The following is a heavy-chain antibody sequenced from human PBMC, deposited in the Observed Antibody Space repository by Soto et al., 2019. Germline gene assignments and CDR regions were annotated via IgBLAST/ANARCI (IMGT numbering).Heavy chain of an antibody. CDR1: VDSISSYH. V-gene: IGHV4-59*12. CDR3: ARGGLTGEAARPYYFDY. J-gene: IGHJ4*02. CDR2: IHSSGST. D-gene: IGHD6-6*01. Sequence: SETLSLTCTVSVDSISSYHWPWIRQPPGKGLEWIGHIHSSGSTNYNPSLTSRVTISVDTSRNQFSLKLSSVTAADTAVYYCARGGLTGEAARPYYFDYWGQRTLVTVSS.